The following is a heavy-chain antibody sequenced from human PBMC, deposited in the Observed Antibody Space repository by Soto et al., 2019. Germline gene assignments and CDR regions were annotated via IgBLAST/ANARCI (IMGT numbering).Heavy chain of an antibody. CDR2: IYYSGST. CDR1: GGSLSSGGYY. J-gene: IGHJ6*03. D-gene: IGHD6-13*01. CDR3: AKIATNLYYYYYMDV. V-gene: IGHV4-31*03. Sequence: SDTLSLTCTVSGGSLSSGGYYWSWIRQHPGRGLEWIGYIYYSGSTYYNPSLKSRVTISVDTSKNQFSLKLSSVTAADTAVYYCAKIATNLYYYYYMDVWGKGTTVTVSS.